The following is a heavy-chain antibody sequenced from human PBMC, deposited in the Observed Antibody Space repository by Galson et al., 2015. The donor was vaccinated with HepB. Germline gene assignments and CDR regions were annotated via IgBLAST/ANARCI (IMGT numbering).Heavy chain of an antibody. Sequence: SLRLSCAASGFTFGDYSMSWFRQAPGKGLEWVGFIRVKAHGGTAEYAASVKGRFTISRDDSKAIAYLQMNSLKTEDTAVYYCARFVLSPDYWGQGTLVTVSS. CDR1: GFTFGDYS. CDR3: ARFVLSPDY. CDR2: IRVKAHGGTA. V-gene: IGHV3-49*03. D-gene: IGHD2/OR15-2a*01. J-gene: IGHJ4*02.